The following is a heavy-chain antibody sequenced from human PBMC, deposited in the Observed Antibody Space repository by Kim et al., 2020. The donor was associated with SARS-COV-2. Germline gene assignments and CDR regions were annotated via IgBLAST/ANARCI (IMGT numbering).Heavy chain of an antibody. CDR1: GYSFTSYW. V-gene: IGHV5-51*01. Sequence: GESLKISCKGSGYSFTSYWIGWVRQMPGKGLEWMGIIYPGDSDTRYSPSFQGQVTISADKSISTAYLQWSSLKASDTAMYYCARLGIVVVPADDGIGVGPNGMDVWGQGTTVTVSS. CDR2: IYPGDSDT. J-gene: IGHJ6*02. CDR3: ARLGIVVVPADDGIGVGPNGMDV. D-gene: IGHD2-2*01.